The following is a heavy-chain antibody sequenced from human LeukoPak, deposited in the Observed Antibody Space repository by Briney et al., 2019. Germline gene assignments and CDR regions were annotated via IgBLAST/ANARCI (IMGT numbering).Heavy chain of an antibody. D-gene: IGHD5-24*01. J-gene: IGHJ1*01. Sequence: GGSLRLSCSGSGFSFSSYAMHWGRQAPGKGLQYVSVISDKGVSTSYADSVKGRFTITRDNYKNTVYLQMSSLRAEDTAVYYCVGDGRDGYNKYFHHWGQGTLVTVSS. CDR2: ISDKGVST. V-gene: IGHV3-64D*06. CDR3: VGDGRDGYNKYFHH. CDR1: GFSFSSYA.